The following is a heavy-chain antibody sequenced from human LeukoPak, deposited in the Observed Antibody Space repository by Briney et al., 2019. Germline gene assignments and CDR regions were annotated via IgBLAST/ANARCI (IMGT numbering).Heavy chain of an antibody. CDR2: ISDSGDST. CDR3: AKPHRPGGYYPY. J-gene: IGHJ4*02. V-gene: IGHV3-23*01. D-gene: IGHD3-22*01. Sequence: GGSLRLSCAGSGFTFSSYAMSWVRQAPGQGLEWVSVISDSGDSTSYADSVRGRFTISRDNSRNTLYLQMISLRPEDTAVYYCAKPHRPGGYYPYWGQGTLVTVSS. CDR1: GFTFSSYA.